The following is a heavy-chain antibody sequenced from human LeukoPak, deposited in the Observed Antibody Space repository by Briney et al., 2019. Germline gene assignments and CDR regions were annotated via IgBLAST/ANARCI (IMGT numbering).Heavy chain of an antibody. Sequence: PGGSLRLSCAASGFTFSSYAMHWVRQAPGKGLEWVAVISYDGSNKYYADSVKGRFTISRDNSKNTLFLQMNSLRAEDTAVYYCARDRYSGYSLDSWGQGTLVTVSS. J-gene: IGHJ4*02. CDR2: ISYDGSNK. D-gene: IGHD5-12*01. CDR1: GFTFSSYA. CDR3: ARDRYSGYSLDS. V-gene: IGHV3-30*04.